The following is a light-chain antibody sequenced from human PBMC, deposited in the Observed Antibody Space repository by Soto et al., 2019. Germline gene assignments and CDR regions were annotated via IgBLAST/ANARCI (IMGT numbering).Light chain of an antibody. Sequence: DIQMTQSPSSLSASVGDRVTITCRASKSISSYLNWYQQKPGKAPKLLIYAASSLQSGVPSRFSGSGSGTDFTLTISSLQPEDFATYYSKHSYDXPRTFGQGTKV. CDR3: KHSYDXPRT. CDR2: AAS. J-gene: IGKJ1*01. CDR1: KSISSY. V-gene: IGKV1-39*01.